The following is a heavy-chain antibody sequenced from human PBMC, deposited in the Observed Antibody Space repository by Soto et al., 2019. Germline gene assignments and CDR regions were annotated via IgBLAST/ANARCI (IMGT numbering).Heavy chain of an antibody. J-gene: IGHJ2*01. V-gene: IGHV4-34*01. D-gene: IGHD5-12*01. CDR2: INHSGST. Sequence: SETLSLTCAVYGGSFSGYYWSWIRQPPGKGLVWIGEINHSGSTNYNPSLKSRVTISVDTSKNQFSLKLSSVTAADTAVYYCARGVEEMATIKAIYWYCDRWGRGTRVTV. CDR1: GGSFSGYY. CDR3: ARGVEEMATIKAIYWYCDR.